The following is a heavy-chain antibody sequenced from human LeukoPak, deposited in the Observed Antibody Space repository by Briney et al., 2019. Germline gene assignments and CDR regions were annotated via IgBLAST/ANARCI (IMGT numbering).Heavy chain of an antibody. CDR2: IKSKSDGGTT. CDR1: GFTFGNAW. Sequence: GGSLRLSCAASGFTFGNAWMTWVRQAPGKGLEWVGRIKSKSDGGTTDYAEPVKGRFTSSRDDSKNTLYLQMTSLKTEDTAVYYCSTAPSKVDYWGQGTLVTVSS. J-gene: IGHJ4*02. V-gene: IGHV3-15*01. CDR3: STAPSKVDY.